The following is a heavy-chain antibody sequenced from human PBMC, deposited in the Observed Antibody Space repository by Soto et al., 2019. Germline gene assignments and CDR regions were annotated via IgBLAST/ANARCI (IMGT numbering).Heavy chain of an antibody. J-gene: IGHJ4*02. D-gene: IGHD1-7*01. V-gene: IGHV3-30-3*01. Sequence: QVQLVESGGGVVQPGRSLRLSCAASGFTFSSYAMHWVRQAPGKGLEWVAVISYDGSNKYYADSVKGRFTISRDNSKNTLYLQMNSLRAEDTAVYYCARAYNWNYGAFGDYWGQGTLVTVSS. CDR3: ARAYNWNYGAFGDY. CDR2: ISYDGSNK. CDR1: GFTFSSYA.